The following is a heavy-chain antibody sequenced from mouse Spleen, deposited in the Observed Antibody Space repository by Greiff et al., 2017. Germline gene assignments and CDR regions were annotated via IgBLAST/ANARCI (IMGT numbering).Heavy chain of an antibody. V-gene: IGHV1-42*01. D-gene: IGHD2-1*01. Sequence: EVKLMESGPELVKPGASVKISCKASGYSFTGYYMNWVKQSPEKSLEWIGEINPSTGGTTYNQKFKAKATLTVDKSSSTAYMQLKSLTSEDSAVYYCARGDNYGNYGFAYWGQGTLVTVSA. J-gene: IGHJ3*01. CDR3: ARGDNYGNYGFAY. CDR2: INPSTGGT. CDR1: GYSFTGYY.